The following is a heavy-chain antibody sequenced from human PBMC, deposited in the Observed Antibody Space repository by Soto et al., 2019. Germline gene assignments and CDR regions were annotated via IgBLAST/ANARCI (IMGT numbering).Heavy chain of an antibody. CDR2: INQDGSEK. V-gene: IGHV3-7*03. CDR3: ARGGSGYVWFNEF. J-gene: IGHJ4*02. CDR1: GFTFKSYW. D-gene: IGHD3-22*01. Sequence: EAQLVESGGGLVQPGGSLRLSCAASGFTFKSYWMSWVRQAPGKGLEWVANINQDGSEKYYAESVKGRFTISRDNANDSVFLQLNSLRAEDSAVYYCARGGSGYVWFNEFWGQGTLVTVSS.